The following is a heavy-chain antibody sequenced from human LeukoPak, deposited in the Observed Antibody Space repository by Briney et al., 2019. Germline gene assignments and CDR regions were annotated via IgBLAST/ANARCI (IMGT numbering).Heavy chain of an antibody. CDR3: ARVYYYDSSGYWVYYFDY. CDR2: IYYSGST. J-gene: IGHJ4*02. D-gene: IGHD3-22*01. Sequence: PSETLSLTCTVSGVSISSYYWSWIRQPPGKGLEWIGYIYYSGSTNYNPSLKSRVTISVDTSKNQFSLKLSSETAADTAVYYCARVYYYDSSGYWVYYFDYWGQGTLVTVSS. V-gene: IGHV4-59*01. CDR1: GVSISSYY.